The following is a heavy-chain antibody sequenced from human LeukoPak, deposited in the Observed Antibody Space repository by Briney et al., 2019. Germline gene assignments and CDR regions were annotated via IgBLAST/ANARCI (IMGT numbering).Heavy chain of an antibody. CDR3: ARAFSGAFDL. Sequence: GGSLRLSCAASGFTFSSYGMHWVRQAPGKGLEWVAVISYDGSNKYYADSVKGRFTISRDTSKNTLYLQMNSLRVDDTAVYYCARAFSGAFDLWGQGTTVTVSS. CDR1: GFTFSSYG. CDR2: ISYDGSNK. J-gene: IGHJ3*01. D-gene: IGHD3-10*01. V-gene: IGHV3-30*03.